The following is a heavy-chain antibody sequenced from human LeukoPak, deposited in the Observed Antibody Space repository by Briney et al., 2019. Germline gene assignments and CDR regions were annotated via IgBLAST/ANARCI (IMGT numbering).Heavy chain of an antibody. CDR2: ISGYNGDT. CDR3: ARDASVTTNDAFDM. V-gene: IGHV1-18*01. J-gene: IGHJ3*02. D-gene: IGHD4-17*01. Sequence: ASVKVSCKTSGYTFSTYGISWVRQAPGQGLEWMGWISGYNGDTNYAQKFQGRVTMTTDTSTSTAYMELRSLRSVDTAVSYCARDASVTTNDAFDMWGQGKMVTASS. CDR1: GYTFSTYG.